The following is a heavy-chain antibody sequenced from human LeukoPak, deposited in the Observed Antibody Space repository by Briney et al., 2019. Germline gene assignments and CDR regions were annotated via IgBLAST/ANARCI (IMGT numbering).Heavy chain of an antibody. CDR2: ISAYNGNT. D-gene: IGHD5-24*01. CDR3: ARVNGDGYNYTGQFYYYYYYMDV. J-gene: IGHJ6*03. Sequence: GGSLRLSCAASGFTFTSYGISWVRQAPGQGLEWMGWISAYNGNTNYAQKLQGRVTMTTDTSTSTAYMELRSLRSDDTAVYYCARVNGDGYNYTGQFYYYYYYMDVWGKGTTVTISS. V-gene: IGHV1-18*01. CDR1: GFTFTSYG.